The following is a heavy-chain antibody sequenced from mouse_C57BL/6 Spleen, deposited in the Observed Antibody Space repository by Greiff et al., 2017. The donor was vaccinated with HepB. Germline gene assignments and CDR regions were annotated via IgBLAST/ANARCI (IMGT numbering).Heavy chain of an antibody. CDR3: ARHPFEGY. CDR2: ISSGGSYT. V-gene: IGHV5-6*02. J-gene: IGHJ2*01. Sequence: DVKLVESGGDLVKPGGSLKLSCAASGFTFSSYGMSWVRQTPDKRLEWVATISSGGSYTYYPDSVKGRFTISRDNAKNTLYLQMSSLKSEDTAMYYCARHPFEGYWGQGTTLTVSS. CDR1: GFTFSSYG.